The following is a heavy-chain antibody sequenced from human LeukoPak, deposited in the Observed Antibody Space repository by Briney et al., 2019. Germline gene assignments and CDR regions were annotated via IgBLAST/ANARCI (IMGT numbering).Heavy chain of an antibody. J-gene: IGHJ4*02. Sequence: PSETLSLTCAVSGGSFSGYYWSWIRQPPGKGLEWIGEINHSGSTNYNPSLKSRVTISVDTSKNQFSLKLSSVTAADTAVYYCARTDTARVFPRDYWGQGTLVTVSS. CDR1: GGSFSGYY. CDR2: INHSGST. V-gene: IGHV4-34*01. CDR3: ARTDTARVFPRDY. D-gene: IGHD5-18*01.